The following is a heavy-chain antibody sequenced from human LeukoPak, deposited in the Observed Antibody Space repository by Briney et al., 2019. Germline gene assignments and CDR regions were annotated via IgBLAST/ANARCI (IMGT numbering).Heavy chain of an antibody. D-gene: IGHD3-22*01. CDR2: IYYSGSP. J-gene: IGHJ4*02. Sequence: PETLSLTCTVPVGSISSSSYYWGWIRHPPGKGLEWIGSIYYSGSPYYNPSLKTRVTISVDMSKNQFSLKLSSVTAAVTAVYYCARHVGGDLSLIVVLPKFFDYWGQGTLVTVSS. CDR1: VGSISSSSYY. CDR3: ARHVGGDLSLIVVLPKFFDY. V-gene: IGHV4-39*01.